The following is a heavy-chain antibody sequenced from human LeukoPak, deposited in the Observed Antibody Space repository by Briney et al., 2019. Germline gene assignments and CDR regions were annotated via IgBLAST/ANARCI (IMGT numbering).Heavy chain of an antibody. D-gene: IGHD3-10*01. CDR1: GYSISSGYY. J-gene: IGHJ6*03. CDR3: ARVRGVLPLRGYMDV. V-gene: IGHV4-38-2*02. Sequence: SETLSLTCTVSGYSISSGYYWGWIRQPPGKGLEWIGSIYHSGSTYYNPSLKSRVTISVDTSKNQFSLKLSSVTAADTAVYYCARVRGVLPLRGYMDVWGKGTTVTVSS. CDR2: IYHSGST.